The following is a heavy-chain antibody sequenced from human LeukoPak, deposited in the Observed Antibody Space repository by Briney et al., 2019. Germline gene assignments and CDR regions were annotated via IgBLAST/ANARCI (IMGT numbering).Heavy chain of an antibody. CDR3: VRHRAYCDGDCYSQYFDY. CDR1: GGSISSGSYY. D-gene: IGHD2-21*02. Sequence: PSETLSLTCTVSGGSISSGSYYWGWIRQPPGKGLEWVGSIYYSGNTNYNPSLKSRVTMSVDTSKNHFSLRLRSVTAADTAVFYCVRHRAYCDGDCYSQYFDYWGQGTLDTVSS. CDR2: IYYSGNT. V-gene: IGHV4-39*01. J-gene: IGHJ4*02.